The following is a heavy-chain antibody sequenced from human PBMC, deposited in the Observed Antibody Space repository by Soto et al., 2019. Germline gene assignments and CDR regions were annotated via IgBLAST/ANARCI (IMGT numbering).Heavy chain of an antibody. D-gene: IGHD3-10*01. CDR1: GGTFSSYA. Sequence: SVKVSCKASGGTFSSYAISWVRQAPGQGLEWMGGIIPIFGTANYAQKFQGRVTITADESTSTAYMELSSLRSEDTAVYYCATQVRGVIIRTPDAFDIWGQGXMVAV. CDR2: IIPIFGTA. CDR3: ATQVRGVIIRTPDAFDI. V-gene: IGHV1-69*13. J-gene: IGHJ3*02.